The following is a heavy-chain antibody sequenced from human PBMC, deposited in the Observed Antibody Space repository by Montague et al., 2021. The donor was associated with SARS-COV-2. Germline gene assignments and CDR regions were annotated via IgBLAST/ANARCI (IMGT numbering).Heavy chain of an antibody. CDR2: INYSGST. CDR1: GDSMNNYY. Sequence: SETLSLTCTVSGDSMNNYYWSWIRQPPGKGLEWIGYINYSGSTHYNPSLQSQVTLSKDTSKNQFSLRLTSVTAADTAMYFCARAPIYRSSWYAYFDYWGQGTLVTVSS. J-gene: IGHJ4*02. CDR3: ARAPIYRSSWYAYFDY. D-gene: IGHD6-13*01. V-gene: IGHV4-59*01.